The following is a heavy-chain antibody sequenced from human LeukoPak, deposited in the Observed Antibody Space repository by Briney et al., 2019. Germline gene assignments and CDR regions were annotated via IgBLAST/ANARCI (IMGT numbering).Heavy chain of an antibody. J-gene: IGHJ4*02. CDR2: IKQDGSEK. CDR3: AKAVGYCSGGSCYYFDY. CDR1: GFTFSSYW. V-gene: IGHV3-7*01. Sequence: PGGSLRLSCAASGFTFSSYWMSWVRQAPGKGLEWVANIKQDGSEKYYADSVKGRFTISRDNSKNTLYLQMNSLRAEDTAVYYCAKAVGYCSGGSCYYFDYWGQGTLVTVSS. D-gene: IGHD2-15*01.